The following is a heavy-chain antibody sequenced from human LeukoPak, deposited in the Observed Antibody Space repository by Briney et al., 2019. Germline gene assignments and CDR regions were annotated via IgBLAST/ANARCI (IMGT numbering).Heavy chain of an antibody. CDR3: ASCGVVINDAFDI. Sequence: ASVKVSCKASGYTFTGYYMHWVRQAPGQGLEWMGWINPNSGGTNYAQKLQGRVTMTRDTSISTAYMELSRLRSDDTAVYYCASCGVVINDAFDIWGQGTMVTVSS. D-gene: IGHD3-3*01. V-gene: IGHV1-2*02. J-gene: IGHJ3*02. CDR2: INPNSGGT. CDR1: GYTFTGYY.